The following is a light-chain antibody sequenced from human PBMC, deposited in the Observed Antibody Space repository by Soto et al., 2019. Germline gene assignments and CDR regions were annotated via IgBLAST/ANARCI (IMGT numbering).Light chain of an antibody. CDR3: QQYNSWPRT. V-gene: IGKV3-15*01. CDR1: QSVNSN. J-gene: IGKJ1*01. Sequence: EIVMTQSPATLSVSPGERATLSCRASQSVNSNLAWYQQKPGQAPRPLIYGASSRATGIPARFSGSGSGTEFTITITSLQSEDFAVYYCQQYNSWPRTFGQGTKVEIK. CDR2: GAS.